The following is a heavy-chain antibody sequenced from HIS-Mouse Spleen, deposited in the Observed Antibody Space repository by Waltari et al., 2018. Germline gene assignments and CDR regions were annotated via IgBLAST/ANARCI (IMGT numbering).Heavy chain of an antibody. V-gene: IGHV1-69*01. CDR2: IIPTFGTA. J-gene: IGHJ4*02. CDR3: AIDIFWSGYLVY. Sequence: QVQLVQSGSEVKKPGSSVTVLCKASGGNFSSYATSWVRQAPGQGLEWMGGIIPTFGTANYAQKCQGRVTISADESTSTAYMELSSLRSEDTAVYYCAIDIFWSGYLVYWGQGTLVTVSS. CDR1: GGNFSSYA. D-gene: IGHD3-3*01.